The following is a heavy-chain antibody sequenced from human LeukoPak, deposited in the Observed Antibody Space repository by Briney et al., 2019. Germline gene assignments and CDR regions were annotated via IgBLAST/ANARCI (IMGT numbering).Heavy chain of an antibody. CDR2: ISGGGGST. CDR1: GVTFSGCA. CDR3: AKGRYGSSRYPFDY. Sequence: PGGSLRLSCAASGVTFSGCAMGWVRQAPGKGLEWVSVISGGGGSTYYADSVKGRFTISRDNSKNALYLQMNSLRAEDTAVYYCAKGRYGSSRYPFDYWGQGTLVTVSS. J-gene: IGHJ4*02. V-gene: IGHV3-23*01. D-gene: IGHD6-13*01.